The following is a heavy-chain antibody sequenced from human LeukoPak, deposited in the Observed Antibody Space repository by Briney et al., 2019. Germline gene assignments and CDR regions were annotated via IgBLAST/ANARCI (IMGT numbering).Heavy chain of an antibody. CDR3: ARRRNSAWDFDY. CDR2: IHPGDSDI. D-gene: IGHD6-19*01. V-gene: IGHV5-51*01. J-gene: IGHJ4*02. CDR1: GYSFTSYW. Sequence: GESLKISCKGSGYSFTSYWIGWVRLMPGKGLEWMGVIHPGDSDIRYSPSFLGQVTFSADKSSSTAYMQWSSLKASDTAMYYCARRRNSAWDFDYWGQGTLVTVSS.